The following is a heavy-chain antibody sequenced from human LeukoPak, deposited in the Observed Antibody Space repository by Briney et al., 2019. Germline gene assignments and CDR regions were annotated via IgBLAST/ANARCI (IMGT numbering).Heavy chain of an antibody. CDR2: IYTSGST. D-gene: IGHD2-2*02. V-gene: IGHV4-4*07. CDR1: GGSISSYY. Sequence: ETLSLTGTVSGGSISSYYWSWIRQPAGKGLEWIGRIYTSGSTNYNPSLKSRVTMSVDTSKNQFSLKLSSVTAADTAVYYCARDRHCSSTSCYRFPRGDWFDPWGQGTLVTVSS. J-gene: IGHJ5*02. CDR3: ARDRHCSSTSCYRFPRGDWFDP.